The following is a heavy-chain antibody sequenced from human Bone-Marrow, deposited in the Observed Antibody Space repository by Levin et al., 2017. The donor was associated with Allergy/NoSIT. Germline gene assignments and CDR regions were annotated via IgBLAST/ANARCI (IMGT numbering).Heavy chain of an antibody. CDR1: GFTFSSYA. V-gene: IGHV3-30*04. CDR3: ARDPTRAQWYNWNELGEGFDY. CDR2: ISYDGSNK. J-gene: IGHJ4*02. D-gene: IGHD1-20*01. Sequence: GESLKISCAASGFTFSSYAMHWVRQAPGKGLEWVAVISYDGSNKYYADSVKGRFTISRDNSKNTLYLQMNSLRAEDTAVYYCARDPTRAQWYNWNELGEGFDYWGQGTLVTVSS.